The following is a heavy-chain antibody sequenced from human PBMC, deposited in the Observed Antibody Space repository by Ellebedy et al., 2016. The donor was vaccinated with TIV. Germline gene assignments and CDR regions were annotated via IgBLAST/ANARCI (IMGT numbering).Heavy chain of an antibody. D-gene: IGHD3-10*01. Sequence: SGPTLVKPTQTLTLTCTFSGSSLTPSGVGVGWIRHPPGKALEWLALIYWDDDKRYSPSLKSRLTITKDTSKNQVVLTMTNMDPVDTATYYCAHTITMVRGVITDHYYGMDVWGQGTTVTVSS. V-gene: IGHV2-5*02. J-gene: IGHJ6*02. CDR1: GSSLTPSGVG. CDR3: AHTITMVRGVITDHYYGMDV. CDR2: IYWDDDK.